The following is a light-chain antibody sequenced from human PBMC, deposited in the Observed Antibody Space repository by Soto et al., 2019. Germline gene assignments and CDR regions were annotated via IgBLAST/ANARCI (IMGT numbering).Light chain of an antibody. CDR3: RSYTAGNTPDV. Sequence: QSALTQPASVSGSPGQSIAISCTGTSSDVGGSDFVSWYQHHPGKAPKLIIHDVNNRPSGVSARFSGSKSGNTASLTISGLQAEDEADYFCRSYTAGNTPDVFGAGTKLTVL. V-gene: IGLV2-14*03. CDR2: DVN. CDR1: SSDVGGSDF. J-gene: IGLJ1*01.